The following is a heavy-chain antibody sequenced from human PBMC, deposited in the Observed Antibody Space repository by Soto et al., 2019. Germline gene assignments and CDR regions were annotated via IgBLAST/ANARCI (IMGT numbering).Heavy chain of an antibody. CDR2: ISVSDAFI. J-gene: IGHJ4*01. V-gene: IGHV3-23*01. Sequence: GGSLRLSCAASGFNVGAFAANWVRQAPGKGLEWVSGISVSDAFIYYADSVRGRFSISRHASENILYLQMNRLRVDDTALYYCTRETVAGITGLDYWG. D-gene: IGHD1-20*01. CDR1: GFNVGAFA. CDR3: TRETVAGITGLDY.